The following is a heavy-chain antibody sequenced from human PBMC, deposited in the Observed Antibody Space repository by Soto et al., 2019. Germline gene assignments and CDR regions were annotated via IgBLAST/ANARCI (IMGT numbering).Heavy chain of an antibody. J-gene: IGHJ6*02. Sequence: ASVKVSCKASGYTFTSYGISWVRQAPGQGLEWMGWISAYNGNTNYAQKLQGRVTMTTDTSTSTAYMELRSLRSDDTAVYYCARDDYGVDYYYGMDVWGQGTTVTVSS. CDR1: GYTFTSYG. V-gene: IGHV1-18*01. CDR3: ARDDYGVDYYYGMDV. CDR2: ISAYNGNT. D-gene: IGHD4-17*01.